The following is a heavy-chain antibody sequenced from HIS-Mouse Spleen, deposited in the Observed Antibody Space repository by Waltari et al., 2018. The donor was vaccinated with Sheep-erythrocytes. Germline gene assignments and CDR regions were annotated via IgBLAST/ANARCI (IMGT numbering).Heavy chain of an antibody. J-gene: IGHJ4*02. D-gene: IGHD1-26*01. CDR1: GGTFSSYA. CDR3: AQTGATTPHFDY. CDR2: IIPILGIA. V-gene: IGHV1-69*04. Sequence: QVQLVQSGAEVKKPGSSVKVSCKASGGTFSSYAISWVRQAPGQGLEWMGRIIPILGIANSAQTFQGRVTITADKSTSTAYMELSSLRSEDTAVYYCAQTGATTPHFDYWGQGTLVTVSS.